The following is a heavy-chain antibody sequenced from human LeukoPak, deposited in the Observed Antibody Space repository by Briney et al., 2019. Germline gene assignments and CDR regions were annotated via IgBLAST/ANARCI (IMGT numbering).Heavy chain of an antibody. V-gene: IGHV3-21*01. CDR2: ISSSSSYI. CDR1: GFTFSSYS. Sequence: GGSLRLSCEASGFTFSSYSMNWVRQAPGKGLEWVSSISSSSSYIYYADSVKGRFTISRDNAKNSLYLQMNSLRAEDTAVYYCARALGIDAFDIWGQGTMVTVSS. J-gene: IGHJ3*02. D-gene: IGHD5-24*01. CDR3: ARALGIDAFDI.